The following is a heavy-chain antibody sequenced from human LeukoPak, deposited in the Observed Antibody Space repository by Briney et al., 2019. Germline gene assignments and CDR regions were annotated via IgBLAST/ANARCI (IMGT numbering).Heavy chain of an antibody. CDR3: ASLAFTTVRGTIDY. Sequence: ASVKVSCKASGYTFTGYYMHWVRQAPGQGLEWMGWINPNSGGTNYAQKFQGRVTMTRDTSISTAYMELSRLRSDDTAVYYCASLAFTTVRGTIDYWGQGTLVTVSS. CDR1: GYTFTGYY. V-gene: IGHV1-2*02. CDR2: INPNSGGT. D-gene: IGHD3-10*01. J-gene: IGHJ4*02.